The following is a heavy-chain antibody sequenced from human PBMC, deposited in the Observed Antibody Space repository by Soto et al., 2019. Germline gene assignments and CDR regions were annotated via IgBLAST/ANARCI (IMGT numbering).Heavy chain of an antibody. J-gene: IGHJ5*02. Sequence: SETLSLTCTVSGGSISSGGYYWSWIRQHPGKGLEWIGYIYYSGSTYYNPSLRSRVTISVDTSKNQFSLKLSSVTAADTAVYYCAIDWAYGAGSCYLFAPWGRGTLVTVSS. CDR1: GGSISSGGYY. CDR3: AIDWAYGAGSCYLFAP. D-gene: IGHD3-10*01. V-gene: IGHV4-31*03. CDR2: IYYSGST.